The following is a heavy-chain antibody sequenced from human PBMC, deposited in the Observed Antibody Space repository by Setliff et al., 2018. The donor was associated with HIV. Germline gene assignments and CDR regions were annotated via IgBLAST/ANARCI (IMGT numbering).Heavy chain of an antibody. Sequence: SLKISCAASGFTFHDYAMHWVRQAPGKGLEWVSGINWDNGDIDYADSVKGRFTFSRDNAKNSLYLQMNSLRVEDTAVYYRAKLYCGGACYSADWDYLDSWGQGTLVTVSS. CDR3: AKLYCGGACYSADWDYLDS. CDR2: INWDNGDI. V-gene: IGHV3-9*01. J-gene: IGHJ4*02. CDR1: GFTFHDYA. D-gene: IGHD2-21*02.